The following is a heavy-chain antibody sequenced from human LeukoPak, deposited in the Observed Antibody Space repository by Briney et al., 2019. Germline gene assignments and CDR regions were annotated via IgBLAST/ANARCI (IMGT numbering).Heavy chain of an antibody. V-gene: IGHV3-48*04. CDR2: ISSSGSTI. J-gene: IGHJ4*02. D-gene: IGHD2/OR15-2a*01. CDR1: GFTFSSYD. CDR3: ARVIYYFDY. Sequence: GGSLRLSCAASGFTFSSYDMNWVRQAPGKGLEWVSSISSSGSTIYYADSVKGRFTISRDNAKNSLYLQMNSLRAEDTAVYYCARVIYYFDYWGQGTLVTVSS.